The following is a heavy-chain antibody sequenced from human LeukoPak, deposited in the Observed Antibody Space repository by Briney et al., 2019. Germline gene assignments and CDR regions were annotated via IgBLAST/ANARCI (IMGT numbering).Heavy chain of an antibody. V-gene: IGHV3-23*01. CDR1: GFTFSSYA. Sequence: GGSLRLSCAASGFTFSSYAMSWVRQAPGKGREWVSTISGSGSNTFYADSVKGRFTISRDNSKNTLYLQMNSLRAEDTAVYYCASEIIFGSFDYWGQGTLVTVSS. D-gene: IGHD3-3*01. CDR2: ISGSGSNT. J-gene: IGHJ4*02. CDR3: ASEIIFGSFDY.